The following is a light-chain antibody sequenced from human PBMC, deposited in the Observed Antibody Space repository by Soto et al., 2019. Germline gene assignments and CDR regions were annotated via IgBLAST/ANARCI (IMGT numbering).Light chain of an antibody. CDR1: SGHSTYA. CDR3: QTWATVPDWV. V-gene: IGLV4-69*01. J-gene: IGLJ3*02. CDR2: LDSDGSH. Sequence: QLVLTQSPSASASLGASVKLTCTLSSGHSTYAIACHQQQPEKGPRYLMKLDSDGSHSKGDGIPDRFSGSSSGAERYLTISSLQSEDGADYYCQTWATVPDWVFGGGTKLTVL.